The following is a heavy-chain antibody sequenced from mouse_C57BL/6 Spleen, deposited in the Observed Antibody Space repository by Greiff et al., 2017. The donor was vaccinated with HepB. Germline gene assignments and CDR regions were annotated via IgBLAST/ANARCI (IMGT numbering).Heavy chain of an antibody. CDR1: GYTFTSYW. Sequence: QVQLQQPGAELVKPGASVKLSCKASGYTFTSYWMHWVKQRPGQGLEWIGMIHPNSGSTNYNEKFKSKATLTVDKSSSTAYMQLSSLSSEDSAVYYCARGEPARTFAYWGQGTLVTVSA. CDR3: ARGEPARTFAY. J-gene: IGHJ3*01. CDR2: IHPNSGST. V-gene: IGHV1-64*01.